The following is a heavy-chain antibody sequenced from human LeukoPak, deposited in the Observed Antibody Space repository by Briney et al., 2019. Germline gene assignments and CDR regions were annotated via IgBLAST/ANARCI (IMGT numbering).Heavy chain of an antibody. CDR3: ARHSFFGGSTGDYHYYYMDV. V-gene: IGHV5-51*01. CDR1: GYSFTRNW. D-gene: IGHD1-26*01. CDR2: IYPGDSES. J-gene: IGHJ6*03. Sequence: GESLKISCKGFGYSFTRNWIGWVRQMPGKGLEWMGIIYPGDSESRYSPSFQGQVTISADKSISTAFLQWSSLKASDTAMYYCARHSFFGGSTGDYHYYYMDVWGKGTTVTVSS.